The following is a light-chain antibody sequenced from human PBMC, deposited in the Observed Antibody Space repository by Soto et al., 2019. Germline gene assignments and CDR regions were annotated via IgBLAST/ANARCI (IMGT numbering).Light chain of an antibody. CDR3: CSYVGSNIFYV. J-gene: IGLJ1*01. CDR2: EVT. Sequence: QSALTQPASVSGSPGQSITISCTGTNSDLGTYNLVSWYQQHPGKAPKTIIYEVTKRPSGVSKRFSGSKSGNTASLTISGLQAEDEADYYCCSYVGSNIFYVFGTGTKLTV. CDR1: NSDLGTYNL. V-gene: IGLV2-23*02.